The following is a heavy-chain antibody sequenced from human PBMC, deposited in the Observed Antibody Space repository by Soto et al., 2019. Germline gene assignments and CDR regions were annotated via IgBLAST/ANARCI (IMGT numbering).Heavy chain of an antibody. CDR1: GGTFSSYA. CDR3: ARGVGATLRDAFDI. V-gene: IGHV1-69*13. Sequence: SVKVSCKASGGTFSSYAISWVRQAPGQGLEWMGGIIPIFGTANYAQKFQGRVTITADESTSTAYMELSSLRSEDTAVYYCARGVGATLRDAFDIWGQGTMVTVSS. J-gene: IGHJ3*02. CDR2: IIPIFGTA. D-gene: IGHD1-26*01.